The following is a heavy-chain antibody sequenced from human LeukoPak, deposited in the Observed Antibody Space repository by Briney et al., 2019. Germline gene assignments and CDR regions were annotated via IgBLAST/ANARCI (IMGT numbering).Heavy chain of an antibody. V-gene: IGHV1-58*02. CDR2: IVVGSGNT. Sequence: GTSVKVSCKASGFTFTSSAMQWVRQARGQRLEWIGWIVVGSGNTNYAQKFQERVTITRDMSTSTAYMELSSLRSEDTAVYYCAAMTAVTTFDYFDYWGQGTLVTVSS. D-gene: IGHD4-17*01. CDR3: AAMTAVTTFDYFDY. J-gene: IGHJ4*02. CDR1: GFTFTSSA.